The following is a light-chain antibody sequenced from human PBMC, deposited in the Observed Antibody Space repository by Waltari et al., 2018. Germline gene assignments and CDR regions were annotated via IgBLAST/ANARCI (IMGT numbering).Light chain of an antibody. CDR2: AAS. CDR1: QSISDY. CDR3: QQSHTAPWT. V-gene: IGKV1-39*01. J-gene: IGKJ1*01. Sequence: DIRMTQSPSSLSVSVGGRVTITCRATQSISDYLNWYQQKPGKAPNLLIYAASHLKTGVPSRFSGSGSGTHFTLTISSLQPEDFATDCCQQSHTAPWTFGQGTKV.